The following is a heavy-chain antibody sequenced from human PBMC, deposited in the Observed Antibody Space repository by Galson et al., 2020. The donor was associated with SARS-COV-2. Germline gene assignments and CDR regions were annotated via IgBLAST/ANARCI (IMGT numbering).Heavy chain of an antibody. CDR1: GFSLSTSGVG. CDR3: AHYGDLTLFDY. V-gene: IGHV2-5*02. J-gene: IGHJ4*02. D-gene: IGHD4-17*01. Sequence: SGPPLVKPTQTLTLPCTFSGFSLSTSGVGVGWIRQPPGKALEWLALIYWDDDKRHSPSLKSRLTITKDTSKNQVVLTMTNMDPVDTATYYCAHYGDLTLFDYWGQGTLVTVSS. CDR2: IYWDDDK.